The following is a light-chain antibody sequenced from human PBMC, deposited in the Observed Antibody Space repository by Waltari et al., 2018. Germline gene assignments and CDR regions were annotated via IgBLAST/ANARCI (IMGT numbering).Light chain of an antibody. V-gene: IGKV1D-12*01. J-gene: IGKJ3*01. CDR3: QQANSFPPT. Sequence: DIQMTQSASSVSASVGARGTITCWASQDVARWLAWYQQKPGKAPNLLIYAASSLHSGVPSRFSGSGSGTDFTLTISSLQPDDFATYYCQQANSFPPTFGPGTTVDIK. CDR2: AAS. CDR1: QDVARW.